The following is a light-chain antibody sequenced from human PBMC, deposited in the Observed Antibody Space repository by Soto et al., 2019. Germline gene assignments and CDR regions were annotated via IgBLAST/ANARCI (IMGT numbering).Light chain of an antibody. CDR1: QSVRRN. V-gene: IGKV3-15*01. J-gene: IGKJ4*01. CDR3: QQYDNWPPLT. CDR2: GAS. Sequence: EIVLTQSPVTLSVSPGERATLSCRAIQSVRRNLAWYQQKPVQAPRLXISGASTRANGIPARFSGSGSGTELTLTISSLQSEDFAVYYGQQYDNWPPLTFGGGTKVDIK.